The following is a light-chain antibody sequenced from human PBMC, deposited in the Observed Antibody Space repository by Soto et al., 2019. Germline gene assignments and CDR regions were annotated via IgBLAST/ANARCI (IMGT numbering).Light chain of an antibody. CDR3: PPYSYYYP. Sequence: DIQMTQSPSTLSASVGDRVTITCRASQSISSWLAWYQQKPGKAPKLLIYKASSLESWVPSRFTARGSGTEFTLAITILEPHDVATYDCPPYSYYYPFCQGTKVAIQ. CDR2: KAS. CDR1: QSISSW. J-gene: IGKJ1*01. V-gene: IGKV1-5*03.